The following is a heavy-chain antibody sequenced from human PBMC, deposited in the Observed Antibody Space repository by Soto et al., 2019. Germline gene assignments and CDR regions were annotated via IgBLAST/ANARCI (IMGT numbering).Heavy chain of an antibody. CDR3: ARDGARGRDYYYGMDV. CDR2: IYYSGST. J-gene: IGHJ6*02. D-gene: IGHD2-15*01. CDR1: GGSISSGDYY. Sequence: LSLTCTVSGGSISSGDYYWSWIRQPPGKGLEWIGYIYYSGSTYYNPSLKSRVTISVDTSKNRFSLKLSSVTAADTAVYYCARDGARGRDYYYGMDVRGQGTTVTVSS. V-gene: IGHV4-30-4*01.